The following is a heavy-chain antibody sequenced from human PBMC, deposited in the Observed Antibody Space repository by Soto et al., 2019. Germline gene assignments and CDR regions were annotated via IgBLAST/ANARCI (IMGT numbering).Heavy chain of an antibody. CDR3: ARDTRDTLGYCSSTSCFTFDY. Sequence: GGSLRLSCAASGFTFSSYSMNWVRQAPGKGLEWVSYISSSSSTIYYADSVKGRFTISRDNAKNSLYLQMNSLRAEDTAVYYCARDTRDTLGYCSSTSCFTFDYWGQGTLVTVSS. V-gene: IGHV3-48*01. CDR2: ISSSSSTI. J-gene: IGHJ4*02. D-gene: IGHD2-2*02. CDR1: GFTFSSYS.